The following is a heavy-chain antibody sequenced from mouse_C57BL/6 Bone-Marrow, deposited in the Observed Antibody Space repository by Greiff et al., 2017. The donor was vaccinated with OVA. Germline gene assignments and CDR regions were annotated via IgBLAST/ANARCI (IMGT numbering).Heavy chain of an antibody. V-gene: IGHV2-2*01. CDR2: IWSGGST. D-gene: IGHD1-1*01. J-gene: IGHJ2*01. CDR1: GFSFTSYG. Sequence: VKLVESGPGLVQPSQSLSITCTVSGFSFTSYGVHWVRQSPGKGLEWLGVIWSGGSTDYNAAFISRLSISKDNSKSQVFFKMNSLQADDTAIYYCARNRIGSSYLYYFDYWGQGTTLTVSS. CDR3: ARNRIGSSYLYYFDY.